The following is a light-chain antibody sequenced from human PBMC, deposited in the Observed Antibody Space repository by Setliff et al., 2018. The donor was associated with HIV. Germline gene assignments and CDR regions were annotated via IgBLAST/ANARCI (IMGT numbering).Light chain of an antibody. J-gene: IGLJ1*01. CDR1: SSDVGNYNY. CDR2: EVT. V-gene: IGLV2-14*01. Sequence: QSALTQPASVSGSPGQSITISCTGTSSDVGNYNYVSWYQQHPGTAPKLMIYEVTYRPSGVSNRFSGSKSGNTASLTISGLQAEDEADYYCSSYTTNTTFVFGTGTRSPS. CDR3: SSYTTNTTFV.